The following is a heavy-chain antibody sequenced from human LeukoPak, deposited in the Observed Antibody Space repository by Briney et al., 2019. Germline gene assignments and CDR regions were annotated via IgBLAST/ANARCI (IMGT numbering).Heavy chain of an antibody. CDR1: GGTFSSYA. Sequence: SVKVSCKASGGTFSSYAISWVRQAPGQGLEWMGRIIPILSIANYAQKFQGRVTITADKSTSTAYMELSSLRSEDTAVYYCARFIPAMGAFDIWGQGTMVTVSS. CDR3: ARFIPAMGAFDI. V-gene: IGHV1-69*04. D-gene: IGHD2-21*01. CDR2: IIPILSIA. J-gene: IGHJ3*02.